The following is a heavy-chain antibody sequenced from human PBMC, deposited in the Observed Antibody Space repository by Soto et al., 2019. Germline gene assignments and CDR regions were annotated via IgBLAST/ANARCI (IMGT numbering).Heavy chain of an antibody. CDR3: ARDRKLVIPGNYYYYGMDV. Sequence: ETFSLTCTVSGGSIRDYFWTWVRQPPGKGMEWIGYISSSGTIKYNSSHKSRVTISLDTSRNHFSLKLSSVTTADTAVYFCARDRKLVIPGNYYYYGMDVWGQGTTVTVSS. CDR2: ISSSGTI. CDR1: GGSIRDYF. D-gene: IGHD3-9*01. J-gene: IGHJ6*02. V-gene: IGHV4-59*01.